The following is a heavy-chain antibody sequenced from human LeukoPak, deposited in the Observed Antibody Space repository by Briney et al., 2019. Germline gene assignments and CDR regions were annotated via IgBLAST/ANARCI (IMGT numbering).Heavy chain of an antibody. CDR3: ARPPTKGYYYYGMDV. J-gene: IGHJ6*02. V-gene: IGHV3-74*03. CDR2: ISPDGNSA. D-gene: IGHD5-12*01. Sequence: PGGSLRLSCAASGFTFNRYWTHWVRQAPGKGLVWVSRISPDGNSATYADSVKGRFTISRDNAKNTLYLQMNSLRAEDTAVYYCARPPTKGYYYYGMDVWGQGTTVTVSS. CDR1: GFTFNRYW.